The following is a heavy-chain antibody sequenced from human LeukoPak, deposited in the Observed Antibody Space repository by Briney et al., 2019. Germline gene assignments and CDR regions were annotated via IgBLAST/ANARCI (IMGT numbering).Heavy chain of an antibody. CDR1: GFTFSNYA. J-gene: IGHJ6*03. Sequence: HPGGSLRLSCAASGFTFSNYAIHWIRQAPGQGLEYVSAISGNGGTTYYANSVKGRFTISRDNSKNTVFLQMGSLGAEDMAVYYCARRAGFTPNGSYGYRYYMDVWGKGTTVTVSS. D-gene: IGHD1-26*01. CDR3: ARRAGFTPNGSYGYRYYMDV. V-gene: IGHV3-64*01. CDR2: ISGNGGTT.